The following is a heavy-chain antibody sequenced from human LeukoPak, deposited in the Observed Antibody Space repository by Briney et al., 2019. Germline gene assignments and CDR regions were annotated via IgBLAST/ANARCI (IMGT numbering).Heavy chain of an antibody. Sequence: PGGSLRLSCAASGFTFSRNAMSWVRQAPGKGLEWVSSLSGSGGDTYYADSVKGRFTISRDNSKNTLYLQMNSLRAEDTAVYYCAKDTTYYYGSGSYYPDDYWGQGTLVTVSS. CDR3: AKDTTYYYGSGSYYPDDY. V-gene: IGHV3-23*01. CDR2: LSGSGGDT. D-gene: IGHD3-10*01. CDR1: GFTFSRNA. J-gene: IGHJ4*02.